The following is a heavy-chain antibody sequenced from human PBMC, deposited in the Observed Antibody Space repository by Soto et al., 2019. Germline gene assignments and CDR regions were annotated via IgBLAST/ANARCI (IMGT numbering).Heavy chain of an antibody. D-gene: IGHD2-2*01. Sequence: PSETLSLTCTVSGGSISSGGYYWSWIRQHPGKGLEWIRYIYYSRSTYYNTSLKSRVTISVDTSKNQFSLKLSSVTAADTAVYCCARGLVRRPAHFDYWGQGTLVTVSS. CDR1: GGSISSGGYY. V-gene: IGHV4-31*03. CDR3: ARGLVRRPAHFDY. CDR2: IYYSRST. J-gene: IGHJ4*02.